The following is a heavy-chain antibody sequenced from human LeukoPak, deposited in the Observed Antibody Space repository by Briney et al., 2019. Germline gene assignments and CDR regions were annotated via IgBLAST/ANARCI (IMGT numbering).Heavy chain of an antibody. D-gene: IGHD3-10*01. CDR3: ATAYGSGTDFYY. CDR2: INPNSGGT. Sequence: GPSVKVSCKASGYTFIGYYMHWVRQAPGHGLEWMGWINPNSGGTNYAQKFQGRVTMTRDTSISTAYMELSRLKSDDTAVYYCATAYGSGTDFYYWGQGTLVTVSS. V-gene: IGHV1-2*02. J-gene: IGHJ4*02. CDR1: GYTFIGYY.